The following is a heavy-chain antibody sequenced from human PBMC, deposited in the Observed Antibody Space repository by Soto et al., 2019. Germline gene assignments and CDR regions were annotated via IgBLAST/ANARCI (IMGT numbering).Heavy chain of an antibody. V-gene: IGHV4-30-2*06. CDR1: GGSINSGRSS. D-gene: IGHD1-1*01. Sequence: SETLSLTCSVSGGSINSGRSSWNWIRQSPGKGLEWIAYIYHSGSTYYNPSLKSRVTISVDRSGNQFSLKLTSVTAADTAVYYCVRESTTSGPNWFDTWGPGILVTVSS. CDR2: IYHSGST. J-gene: IGHJ5*02. CDR3: VRESTTSGPNWFDT.